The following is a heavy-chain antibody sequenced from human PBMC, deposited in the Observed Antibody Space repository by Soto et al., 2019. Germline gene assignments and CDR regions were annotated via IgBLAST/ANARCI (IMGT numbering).Heavy chain of an antibody. CDR1: EYTFTSYY. J-gene: IGHJ6*03. Sequence: ASVKVSCKASEYTFTSYYMHWVRQAPGQGLEWMGIINPSGGSTSYAQKFQGRVTMTRDTSTSTVYMELSSLRSEDTAVYYCARDSPPIVVVPAAMRGGGRYYYYYMDVWGKGTTVTVSS. CDR2: INPSGGST. CDR3: ARDSPPIVVVPAAMRGGGRYYYYYMDV. V-gene: IGHV1-46*03. D-gene: IGHD2-2*01.